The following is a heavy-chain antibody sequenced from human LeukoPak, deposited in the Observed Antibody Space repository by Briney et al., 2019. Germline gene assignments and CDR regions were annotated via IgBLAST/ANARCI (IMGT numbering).Heavy chain of an antibody. V-gene: IGHV5-51*01. CDR1: GYSFTSYW. Sequence: GESLKISCKGSGYSFTSYWIGCVRQMPGKGLEWMGIIYPGDSDTRYSPSFQGQVTISADKSISTAYLQWSSLKASDTAMYYCARREVDYYYGMDVWGQGTTVTVSS. CDR3: ARREVDYYYGMDV. CDR2: IYPGDSDT. D-gene: IGHD2-15*01. J-gene: IGHJ6*02.